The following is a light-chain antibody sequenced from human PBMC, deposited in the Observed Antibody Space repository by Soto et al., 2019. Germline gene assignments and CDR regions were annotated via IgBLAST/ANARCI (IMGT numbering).Light chain of an antibody. CDR2: GVS. V-gene: IGLV2-14*01. Sequence: QSALIQPASVSASPGQSITISCTGGKTDIGSSDYVSWYQQHPGKAPKLIIYGVSNRPSGTSDRFSGSKSGNTASLTISGLQADDEADYYCSSSTSSNTLVFGGGTKLTVL. CDR3: SSSTSSNTLV. CDR1: KTDIGSSDY. J-gene: IGLJ3*02.